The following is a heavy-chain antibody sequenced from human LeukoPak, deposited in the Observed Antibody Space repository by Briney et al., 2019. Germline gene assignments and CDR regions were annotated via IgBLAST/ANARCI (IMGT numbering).Heavy chain of an antibody. CDR2: ISSSGSSI. CDR1: GFTFNTYN. Sequence: GGSLRLSCAASGFTFNTYNMNWVRQAPGKGLEWVSYISSSGSSIYYADSVKGRFTISRDNAKNSLYLQMNSLRAEDTAVYYCARLRGVIIAIDYWGQGTLVTVSS. CDR3: ARLRGVIIAIDY. D-gene: IGHD3-10*01. V-gene: IGHV3-48*04. J-gene: IGHJ4*02.